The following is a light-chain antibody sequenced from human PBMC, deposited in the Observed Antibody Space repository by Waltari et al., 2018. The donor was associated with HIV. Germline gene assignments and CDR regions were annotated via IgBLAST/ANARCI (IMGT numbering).Light chain of an antibody. V-gene: IGLV7-46*01. CDR3: LLFFGGTRS. J-gene: IGLJ2*01. CDR2: DTT. Sequence: QAAVTQEPSVTVSPGGTTILTCGSRDGAVTTKHYAYWFQQKPGQAPTTLIYDTTKGQSWTPARFSGLLRGGKAVLTLSGALSEDEAHYYCLLFFGGTRSFGGGTMVTV. CDR1: DGAVTTKHY.